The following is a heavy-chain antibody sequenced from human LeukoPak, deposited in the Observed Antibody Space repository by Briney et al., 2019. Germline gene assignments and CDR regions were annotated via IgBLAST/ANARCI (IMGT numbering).Heavy chain of an antibody. CDR1: GGSISSGGYY. CDR2: IYYSGSI. D-gene: IGHD1-1*01. J-gene: IGHJ4*02. CDR3: ASGDNDPLFDY. V-gene: IGHV4-31*03. Sequence: SQTLSLTCTVSGGSISSGGYYWSWIRQHPGKGLEWIGSIYYSGSINYNPSLQGRVTISLDTSRNQFSLKLSSVTAADTAVYYCASGDNDPLFDYWGQGTLVTVSS.